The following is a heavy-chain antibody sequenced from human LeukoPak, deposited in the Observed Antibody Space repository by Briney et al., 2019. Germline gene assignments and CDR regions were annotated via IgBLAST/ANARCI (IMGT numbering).Heavy chain of an antibody. J-gene: IGHJ4*02. V-gene: IGHV4-34*01. CDR3: ARGYDILTGYYT. Sequence: SETLSLTCAVYGGSFSGYYWSWIRQPPGKGLEWIGEINHSGSTNYNPSPKSRVTISVDTSKNQFSLELSSVTAADTAVYYCARGYDILTGYYTWGQGTLVTVSS. CDR1: GGSFSGYY. D-gene: IGHD3-9*01. CDR2: INHSGST.